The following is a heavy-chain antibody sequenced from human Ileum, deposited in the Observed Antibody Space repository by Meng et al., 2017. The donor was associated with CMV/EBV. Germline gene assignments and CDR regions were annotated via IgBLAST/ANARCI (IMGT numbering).Heavy chain of an antibody. Sequence: GSLRLSCTVSGYSINSGYYWAWIRQSPGKGLEWIASIYQSGSTYYNPSLKSRVTISVYTSKNQFSLNLSSVTAADTAVYFCARYSINRSDKYYFDYWGQGTRVTGCS. V-gene: IGHV4-38-2*02. CDR3: ARYSINRSDKYYFDY. CDR2: IYQSGST. CDR1: GYSINSGYY. J-gene: IGHJ4*02. D-gene: IGHD1-26*01.